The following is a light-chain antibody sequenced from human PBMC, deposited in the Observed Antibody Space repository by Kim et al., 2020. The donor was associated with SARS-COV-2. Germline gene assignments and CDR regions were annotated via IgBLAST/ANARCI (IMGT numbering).Light chain of an antibody. V-gene: IGLV1-40*01. J-gene: IGLJ1*01. Sequence: SVTPSCTGRSSNSGAGYDRQWYQQLPGTAPKLPIYGNTNRPSGVPDRFSGSKSGTSASLAITGLQAEDEADYYCQSYDSSLSGYVFGTGTKVTVL. CDR1: SSNSGAGYD. CDR3: QSYDSSLSGYV. CDR2: GNT.